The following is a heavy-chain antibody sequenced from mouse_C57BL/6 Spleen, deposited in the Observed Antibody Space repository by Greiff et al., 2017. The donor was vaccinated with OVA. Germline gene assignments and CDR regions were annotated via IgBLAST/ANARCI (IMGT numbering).Heavy chain of an antibody. Sequence: QVQLQQSGAELVKPGASVKISCKASGYAFSSYWMNWVKQRPGKGLEWIGQIYPGDGDTNYNGKFKGKATLTADKSSSTAYMQLSSLTSEDSAVYFCARSTVVAPRYAMDYWGQGTSVTVSS. CDR2: IYPGDGDT. V-gene: IGHV1-80*01. D-gene: IGHD1-1*01. CDR3: ARSTVVAPRYAMDY. CDR1: GYAFSSYW. J-gene: IGHJ4*01.